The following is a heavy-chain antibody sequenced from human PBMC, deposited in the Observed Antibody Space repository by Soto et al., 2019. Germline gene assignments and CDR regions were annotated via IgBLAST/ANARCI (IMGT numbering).Heavy chain of an antibody. D-gene: IGHD5-12*01. CDR3: ASSGYDSGY. CDR2: ISYDGSNK. Sequence: PGGSLRLSCAASGFTFSSYGMHWVRQAPGKGLEWVAVISYDGSNKYYADSVKGRFTISRDNAKNTLYLQMNSLRAEDTAVYYCASSGYDSGYWGQGTLVTSPQ. V-gene: IGHV3-30*03. CDR1: GFTFSSYG. J-gene: IGHJ4*02.